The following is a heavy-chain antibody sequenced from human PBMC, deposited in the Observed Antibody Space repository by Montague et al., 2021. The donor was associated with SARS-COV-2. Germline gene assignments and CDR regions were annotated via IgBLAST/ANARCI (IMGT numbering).Heavy chain of an antibody. CDR3: ARGRVGNYNVFDV. D-gene: IGHD5-24*01. V-gene: IGHV6-1*01. CDR2: TYYRSKWYN. J-gene: IGHJ4*02. CDR1: GDSVSSNSAT. Sequence: CAISGDSVSSNSATWNWVRQSPSRGLEWLGRTYYRSKWYNDYAVSVRGRVTINPDTSKNQFSLQLNSVTPEDTAMYYCARGRVGNYNVFDVWGQGTPVTVSS.